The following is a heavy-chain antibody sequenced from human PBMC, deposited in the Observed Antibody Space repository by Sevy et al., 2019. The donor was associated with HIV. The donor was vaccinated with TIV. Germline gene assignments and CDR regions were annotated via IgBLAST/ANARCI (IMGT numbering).Heavy chain of an antibody. D-gene: IGHD1-1*01. CDR2: ISYDGSND. J-gene: IGHJ1*01. Sequence: GGFLRLSCAASGFTFSAFSMHWFRQAPGKGLEWVATISYDGSNDHYVDSVKGRFTISRDNSKSSLYLQMNSLRGEDTAVYYCALERLSSNVAEYFQNWGQGTLVTVSS. V-gene: IGHV3-30-3*01. CDR1: GFTFSAFS. CDR3: ALERLSSNVAEYFQN.